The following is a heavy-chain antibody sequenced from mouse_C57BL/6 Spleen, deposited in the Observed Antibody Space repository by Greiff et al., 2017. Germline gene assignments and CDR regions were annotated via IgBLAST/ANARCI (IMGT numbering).Heavy chain of an antibody. CDR3: ARGVLNYFDY. V-gene: IGHV1-50*01. J-gene: IGHJ2*01. Sequence: VQLQQSGAELVKPGTSVQLSCKASGYTFTSYWMQWVNQRPGQGLEWIGDIDPSDSYPTYTHQFKGKATLTVDTSSSTAFMPLRSLTSEDSAVYCCARGVLNYFDYWGQGTTLTVSS. CDR2: IDPSDSYP. CDR1: GYTFTSYW.